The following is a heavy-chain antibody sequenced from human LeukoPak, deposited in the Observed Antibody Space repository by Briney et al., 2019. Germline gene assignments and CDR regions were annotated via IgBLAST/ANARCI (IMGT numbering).Heavy chain of an antibody. CDR2: IWYDGSNK. CDR3: ARVGTSAAFDY. J-gene: IGHJ4*02. V-gene: IGHV3-33*01. Sequence: EAGGSLRLSCAASGFTFSSYGMHWVRQAPGKGLEWVAVIWYDGSNKYYADSVKGRFTISRDNSKNTLYLQMNSLRAEDTAVYYWARVGTSAAFDYWGQGTLVTVSS. D-gene: IGHD7-27*01. CDR1: GFTFSSYG.